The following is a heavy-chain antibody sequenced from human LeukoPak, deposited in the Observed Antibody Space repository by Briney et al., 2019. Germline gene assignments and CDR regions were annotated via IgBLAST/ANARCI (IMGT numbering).Heavy chain of an antibody. J-gene: IGHJ4*02. Sequence: GGSLRLSCAASGFTFSSYAMSWVRQAPGKGLEWVSAISGSGGSTYYADSVKGRFTVSRDNSKNTLYLQMNSLRAEDTAVYYCAKVGAAATGFPFDYWGQGTLVTVSS. CDR1: GFTFSSYA. D-gene: IGHD2-15*01. V-gene: IGHV3-23*01. CDR3: AKVGAAATGFPFDY. CDR2: ISGSGGST.